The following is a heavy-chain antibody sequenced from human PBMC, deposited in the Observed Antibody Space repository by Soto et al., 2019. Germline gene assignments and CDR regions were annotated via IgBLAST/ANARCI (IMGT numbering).Heavy chain of an antibody. CDR3: AKNLHDYGDYGMMGY. CDR2: ISYDGSNK. V-gene: IGHV3-30*18. D-gene: IGHD4-17*01. J-gene: IGHJ4*02. Sequence: GGSLRLSCAASGFTFSSYGMHWVRQAPGKGLEWVAVISYDGSNKYYADSVKGRFTISRDNSKNTLYLQMNSLRAEDTVVYYCAKNLHDYGDYGMMGYWGQGTLVTVSS. CDR1: GFTFSSYG.